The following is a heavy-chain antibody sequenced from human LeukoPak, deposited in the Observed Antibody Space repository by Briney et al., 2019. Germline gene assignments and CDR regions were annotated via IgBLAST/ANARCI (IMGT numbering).Heavy chain of an antibody. CDR2: VNHSGST. Sequence: SETLSLTCAVYGGSFSGYYWSWIRQPPGKGLEWIGEVNHSGSTNYNPSLKSRVTISVDTSKNQFSLKLSSVTAADTAVYYCARGESGSYRHNWFDPWGQGTLVTVSS. J-gene: IGHJ5*02. CDR3: ARGESGSYRHNWFDP. CDR1: GGSFSGYY. V-gene: IGHV4-34*01. D-gene: IGHD1-26*01.